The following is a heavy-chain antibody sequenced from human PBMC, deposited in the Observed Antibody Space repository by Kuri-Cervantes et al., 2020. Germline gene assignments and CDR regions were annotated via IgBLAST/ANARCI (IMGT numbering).Heavy chain of an antibody. CDR2: VYPGDSET. CDR1: GYSFSTYW. CDR3: ARQPGQGTFERYLYMDV. V-gene: IGHV5-51*01. Sequence: GESLKISCKASGYSFSTYWIGWVRQKPGKGLEWMGIVYPGDSETTYSPSFRGRVTISADRSTSTASLEWSNLRPSGTAMYYCARQPGQGTFERYLYMDVWGKGTKVTVSS. D-gene: IGHD2-8*02. J-gene: IGHJ6*03.